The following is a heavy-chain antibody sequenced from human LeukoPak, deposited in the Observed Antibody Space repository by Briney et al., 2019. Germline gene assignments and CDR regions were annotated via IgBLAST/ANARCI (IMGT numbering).Heavy chain of an antibody. D-gene: IGHD2-2*01. CDR2: IREDGSNK. CDR1: GFTFSSYG. V-gene: IGHV3-30*02. Sequence: GGSLRLSCAASGFTFSSYGMHWVRQAPGKGLEWVAFIREDGSNKYYADSVKGRFTISRDNSKNTLYLQMNSLRAEDTAVYYCAKAGDIVVVPAAPYYYMDVWGKGTTVTVPS. J-gene: IGHJ6*03. CDR3: AKAGDIVVVPAAPYYYMDV.